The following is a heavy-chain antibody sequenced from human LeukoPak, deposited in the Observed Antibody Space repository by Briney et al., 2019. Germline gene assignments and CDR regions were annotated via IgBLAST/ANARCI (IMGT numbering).Heavy chain of an antibody. J-gene: IGHJ6*02. CDR1: GYTFTSYD. CDR2: MNPNSGNT. CDR3: ARGDTWIQSYRYYGMDV. V-gene: IGHV1-8*01. D-gene: IGHD5-18*01. Sequence: RASVKVSCKASGYTFTSYDINWVRQATGQGLEWMGWMNPNSGNTGYAQKFQGRVTMTRNTSMSTAYMELSSLRSEDTAVYYCARGDTWIQSYRYYGMDVWGQGTTVTVSS.